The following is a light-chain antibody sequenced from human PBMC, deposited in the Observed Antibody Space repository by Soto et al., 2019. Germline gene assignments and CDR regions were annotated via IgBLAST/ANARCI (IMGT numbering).Light chain of an antibody. Sequence: DIVMTQSPDSLAVSLGERATINCKSSQSVLYSSNNKNYLAWYQQKPGQPPKLLIYWASTRESGVPDRFSGSGSGTDFTLTISSLQAGDVAVYYCQQYYSSPFTFGPGTKVDIK. CDR1: QSVLYSSNNKNY. CDR2: WAS. J-gene: IGKJ3*01. CDR3: QQYYSSPFT. V-gene: IGKV4-1*01.